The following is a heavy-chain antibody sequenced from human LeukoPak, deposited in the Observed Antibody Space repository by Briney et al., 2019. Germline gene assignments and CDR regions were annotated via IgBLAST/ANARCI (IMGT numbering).Heavy chain of an antibody. V-gene: IGHV1-8*01. CDR1: GYTFTSYD. J-gene: IGHJ6*03. CDR3: ARDRRYGGFSYYYMDV. Sequence: GASVKVSCKASGYTFTSYDINWVRQATGQGLEWMGWMNPNSGNTGYAQKFQGRVTMTRNTSISTAYMELSSLRSEDTAVYYCARDRRYGGFSYYYMDVWGKGTTVTVSS. CDR2: MNPNSGNT. D-gene: IGHD4-23*01.